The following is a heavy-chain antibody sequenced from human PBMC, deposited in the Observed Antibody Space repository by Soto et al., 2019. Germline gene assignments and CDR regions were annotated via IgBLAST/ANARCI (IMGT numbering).Heavy chain of an antibody. V-gene: IGHV1-46*03. CDR2: INPSGGST. D-gene: IGHD4-17*01. J-gene: IGHJ4*02. CDR1: GYTFTSYY. CDR3: ARDPGGNYGDYYFDY. Sequence: ASVKVSCKASGYTFTSYYMHWVRQAPGQGLEWMGIINPSGGSTSYAQKFQGRVTMTRDTSTSTVYMELSSLRSEDTAVYSCARDPGGNYGDYYFDYWGKGTLVTVSS.